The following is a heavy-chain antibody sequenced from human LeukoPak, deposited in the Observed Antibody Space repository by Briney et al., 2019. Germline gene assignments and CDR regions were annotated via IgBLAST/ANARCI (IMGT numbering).Heavy chain of an antibody. Sequence: GGSLRLSCAASGFTFSSAAMTWVRQAPGKGLEWVGRIKSKTDGGTTDYAAPVKGRFTISRDDSKNTLYLQMNSLKTEDTAVYYCTTDYSNYAFDYWGQGTLVTVSS. CDR1: GFTFSSAA. V-gene: IGHV3-15*01. J-gene: IGHJ4*02. CDR2: IKSKTDGGTT. CDR3: TTDYSNYAFDY. D-gene: IGHD4-11*01.